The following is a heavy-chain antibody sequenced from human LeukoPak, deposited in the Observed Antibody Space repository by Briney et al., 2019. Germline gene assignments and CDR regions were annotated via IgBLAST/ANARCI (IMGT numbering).Heavy chain of an antibody. CDR3: VRDRAEGRAWVEFDP. CDR2: VYSDGVI. CDR1: GITLSNYG. J-gene: IGHJ5*02. Sequence: GSLRLSCAVSGITLSNYGMSWVRQAPGKGPEWVSLVYSDGVIRYADSVQGRFTISRDNSKNTVYLQMNNLRVEDTAVYHCVRDRAEGRAWVEFDPWGQGILVTVSS. V-gene: IGHV3-66*02.